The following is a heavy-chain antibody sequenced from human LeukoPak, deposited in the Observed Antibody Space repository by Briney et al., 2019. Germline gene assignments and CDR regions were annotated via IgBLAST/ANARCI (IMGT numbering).Heavy chain of an antibody. J-gene: IGHJ6*02. V-gene: IGHV3-48*04. CDR3: ARVRGPSYYYGMDV. CDR1: GFTFSSYS. Sequence: GGSLRLSCAASGFTFSSYSMNWVRQAPGKGLEWVSYISSSSTIYYADSVKGRFTISRDNAKNSLYLQMNSLRAEDTAVYYCARVRGPSYYYGMDVWGQGTTVTVSS. D-gene: IGHD5-24*01. CDR2: ISSSSTI.